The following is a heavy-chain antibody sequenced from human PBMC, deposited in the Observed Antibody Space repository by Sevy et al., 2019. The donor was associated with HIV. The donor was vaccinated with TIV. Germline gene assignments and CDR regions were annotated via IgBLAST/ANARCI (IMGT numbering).Heavy chain of an antibody. CDR3: ARGGTIFGVAIGNWFDP. Sequence: SETLSLTCTVSGDSISPYYWHSIRQPPGKGLEWIGYIYYSGSTKYNPSLKSRVTISVDTSKKQFSLKLSSVTAADTAVYYCARGGTIFGVAIGNWFDPWGQGTLVTVSS. J-gene: IGHJ5*02. V-gene: IGHV4-59*01. CDR1: GDSISPYY. CDR2: IYYSGST. D-gene: IGHD3-3*01.